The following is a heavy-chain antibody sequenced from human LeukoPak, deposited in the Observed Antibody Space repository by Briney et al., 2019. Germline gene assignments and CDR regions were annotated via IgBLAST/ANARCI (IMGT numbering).Heavy chain of an antibody. V-gene: IGHV4-59*01. CDR2: IYYSGST. CDR1: GGSISSYY. D-gene: IGHD6-13*01. CDR3: ARVSVAAAGMWGSDNWFDP. Sequence: SETLSLTCTVSGGSISSYYWSWIRQPPGKGLEWIGYIYYSGSTNYNPSLKSRVTISVDTSKNQFSLKLSSVTAADTAVYYCARVSVAAAGMWGSDNWFDPWGQGTLVTVSS. J-gene: IGHJ5*02.